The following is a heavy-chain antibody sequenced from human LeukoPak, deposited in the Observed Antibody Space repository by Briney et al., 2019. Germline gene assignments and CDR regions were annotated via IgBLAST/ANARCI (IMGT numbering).Heavy chain of an antibody. CDR2: IYSSGST. J-gene: IGHJ5*02. Sequence: ASETLSLTCSVSGGSISSYHWSWIRQPAGKGLEWIGRIYSSGSTNYNPSLKSRVTISGDKSKNQFSLKLSSVTAADTAVYYCARLPGGSWYCSNGVCYTIDPWGQGTLVTVSS. V-gene: IGHV4-4*07. CDR1: GGSISSYH. D-gene: IGHD2-8*01. CDR3: ARLPGGSWYCSNGVCYTIDP.